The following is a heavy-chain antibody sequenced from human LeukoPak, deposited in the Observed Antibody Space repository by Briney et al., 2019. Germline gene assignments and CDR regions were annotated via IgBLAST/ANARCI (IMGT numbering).Heavy chain of an antibody. CDR1: GGTFSSYA. CDR3: ARVSSGQHFDY. J-gene: IGHJ4*02. D-gene: IGHD3-10*01. CDR2: IIPIFGTA. V-gene: IGHV1-69*05. Sequence: SVRVSCKASGGTFSSYAISWVRQAPGQGLEWMGGIIPIFGTANYAQKFQGRVTMTRDMSTSTVYMELSSLRSEDTAVYYCARVSSGQHFDYWGQGTLATVSS.